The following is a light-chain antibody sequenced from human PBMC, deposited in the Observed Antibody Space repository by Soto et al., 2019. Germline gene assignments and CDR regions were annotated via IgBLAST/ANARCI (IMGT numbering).Light chain of an antibody. Sequence: DIRMTQSPSTLSSSVGDRVTLSCRASQSMQTWLAWYQQKPGKAPNLLIFDSSYLASGGSARFSGSGSGAEFSLTISSLQADDFATYYCQPYTSYPFTFGRGTRLEIK. J-gene: IGKJ2*01. CDR3: QPYTSYPFT. CDR1: QSMQTW. CDR2: DSS. V-gene: IGKV1-5*01.